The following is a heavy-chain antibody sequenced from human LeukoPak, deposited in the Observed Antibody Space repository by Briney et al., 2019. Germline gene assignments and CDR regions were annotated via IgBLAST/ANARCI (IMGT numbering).Heavy chain of an antibody. J-gene: IGHJ4*02. CDR2: ISYDGSHK. CDR3: ATGIYYYDSSGYSSFDY. V-gene: IGHV3-30*03. D-gene: IGHD3-22*01. CDR1: GFTFSSYG. Sequence: GGSLRLSCAASGFTFSSYGMHWLRQAPGKGLEWVAVISYDGSHKYYADSVKGRFTISRDNSKNTLYLQMNSLRAEDTAVYYCATGIYYYDSSGYSSFDYWGQGTLVTVSS.